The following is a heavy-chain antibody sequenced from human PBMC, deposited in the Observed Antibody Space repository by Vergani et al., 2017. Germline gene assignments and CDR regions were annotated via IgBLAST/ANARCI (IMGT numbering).Heavy chain of an antibody. CDR2: IYYSGST. D-gene: IGHD3-22*01. V-gene: IGHV4-39*01. Sequence: QLQLQESGPGLVKPSETLSLTCTVSGGSISSSSYYWGWIRQPPGKGLEWIGSIYYSGSTYYNPSLKSRVTISVDTSKNQFSLKLSSVTAADTAVYYCARAYYYDSSGYPDAFDIWGQGTMVTVSS. CDR1: GGSISSSSYY. CDR3: ARAYYYDSSGYPDAFDI. J-gene: IGHJ3*02.